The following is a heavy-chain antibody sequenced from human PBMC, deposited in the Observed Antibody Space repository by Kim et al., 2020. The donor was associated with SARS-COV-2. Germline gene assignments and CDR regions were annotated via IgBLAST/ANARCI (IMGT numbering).Heavy chain of an antibody. Sequence: GGSLRLSCTTSGFTFTGHAMSWVRQAPGKGLEWVSSIDGSDGTTYYVDSVKGRFSISRDDSKNTLYLQMSALRADDTAAYYCLKGGWVWIWDYWGQGTL. J-gene: IGHJ4*02. CDR1: GFTFTGHA. CDR3: LKGGWVWIWDY. V-gene: IGHV3-23*01. D-gene: IGHD6-13*01. CDR2: IDGSDGTT.